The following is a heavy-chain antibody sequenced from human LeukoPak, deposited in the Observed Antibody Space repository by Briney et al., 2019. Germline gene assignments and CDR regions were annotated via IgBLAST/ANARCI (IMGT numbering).Heavy chain of an antibody. Sequence: ASVKVSCKASGYTFTSYDINWVRQATGQGLEWMGWMNPNSDNTGYAQKSQGRVTMTRNTSISTAYMELSSLRSEDTAVYYCARGGPRYYDFWSGYYFTWGQGTLVTVSS. CDR2: MNPNSDNT. D-gene: IGHD3-3*01. CDR3: ARGGPRYYDFWSGYYFT. V-gene: IGHV1-8*01. CDR1: GYTFTSYD. J-gene: IGHJ5*02.